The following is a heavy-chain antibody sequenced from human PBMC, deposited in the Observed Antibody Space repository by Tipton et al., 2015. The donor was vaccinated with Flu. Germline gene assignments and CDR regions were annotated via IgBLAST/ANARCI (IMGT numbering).Heavy chain of an antibody. CDR1: GYTFTGFY. V-gene: IGHV1-2*02. D-gene: IGHD6-19*01. Sequence: QVQLVQSGVEVKKPGASVKVSCKASGYTFTGFYIHWVRQAPGQGLEWMGWINPNTGDTNYAQNFQGRVTMTRDTSISTAYMDLSRLTSDDTAVYYCALPQWLAEDIFNIWGQGTTVTVSS. CDR2: INPNTGDT. CDR3: ALPQWLAEDIFNI. J-gene: IGHJ3*02.